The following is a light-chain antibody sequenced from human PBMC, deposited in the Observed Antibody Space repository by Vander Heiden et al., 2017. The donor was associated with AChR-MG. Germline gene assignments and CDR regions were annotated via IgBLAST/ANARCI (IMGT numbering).Light chain of an antibody. Sequence: DIQMTPSPSTLSASVGDRVTITCRASQSVSRSLAWYQQKPGKAPKLLIFKASTLESEVPSRFSGSGSGTEFTLTIGSLQPDDFATYYCQQYETTSSVTFGQGTKLEIK. J-gene: IGKJ2*01. V-gene: IGKV1-5*03. CDR3: QQYETTSSVT. CDR2: KAS. CDR1: QSVSRS.